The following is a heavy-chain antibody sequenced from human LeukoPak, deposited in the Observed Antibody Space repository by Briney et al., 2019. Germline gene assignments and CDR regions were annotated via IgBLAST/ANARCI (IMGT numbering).Heavy chain of an antibody. Sequence: SETLSLTCTVSGGSISSYYWSWIRQPPGKGLEWIGYIYYSGSTNYNPSLKSRVTISVDTSKNQFSLKLSSVTAADTAVYYCARDPGNYDFWGGAFDIWGQGTMVTVSS. CDR2: IYYSGST. V-gene: IGHV4-59*01. J-gene: IGHJ3*02. CDR3: ARDPGNYDFWGGAFDI. D-gene: IGHD3-3*01. CDR1: GGSISSYY.